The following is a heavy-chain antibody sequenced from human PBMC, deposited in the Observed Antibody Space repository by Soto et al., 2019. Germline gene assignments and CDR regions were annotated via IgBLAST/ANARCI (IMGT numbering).Heavy chain of an antibody. V-gene: IGHV3-23*01. CDR1: GFTFSNYA. J-gene: IGHJ4*02. CDR3: ATGRQMGY. D-gene: IGHD7-27*01. Sequence: DVQVLESGGDLVQPGGSLRLSCAASGFTFSNYAMTWVRQAPGKGLEWVSTMSGSGDSIYYADSVKGRFTISRDNSKNTLYLQMDGLSADDWAVYYCATGRQMGYWGQGTLVIVSS. CDR2: MSGSGDSI.